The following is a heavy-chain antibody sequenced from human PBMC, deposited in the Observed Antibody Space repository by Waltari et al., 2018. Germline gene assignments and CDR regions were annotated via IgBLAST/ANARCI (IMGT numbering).Heavy chain of an antibody. CDR1: GYSISLGYY. D-gene: IGHD3-16*01. J-gene: IGHJ4*02. V-gene: IGHV4-38-2*01. Sequence: QVPLQESGPGLVKPSETRSLTCADSGYSISLGYYWGWIRQPPGKGLEWIGSIYHSGSTYYNPSLKSRVTISVDTSKNQFSLKLSAVTAADTVVYYCSRHVVLHYFDYWGQGTLVTVSS. CDR3: SRHVVLHYFDY. CDR2: IYHSGST.